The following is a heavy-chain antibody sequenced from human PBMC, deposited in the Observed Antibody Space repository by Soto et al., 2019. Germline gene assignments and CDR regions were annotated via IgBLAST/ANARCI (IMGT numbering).Heavy chain of an antibody. CDR2: IIHFHGVT. CDR1: GGTFSPYT. J-gene: IGHJ4*02. D-gene: IGHD3-9*01. CDR3: TRDWEITVCTWSFVGF. Sequence: QVQLVQSGAEVKKPGSSVKVSCKAPGGTFSPYTMNWVRQAPGQGLEWMGRIIHFHGVTNYAQKIKVRVTITANKSKHTAYMELCGPRVEDTAMYYCTRDWEITVCTWSFVGFWGQGTLVTVSS. V-gene: IGHV1-69*08.